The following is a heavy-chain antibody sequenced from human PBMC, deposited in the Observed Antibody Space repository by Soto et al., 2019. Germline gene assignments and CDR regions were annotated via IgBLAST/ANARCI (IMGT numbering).Heavy chain of an antibody. V-gene: IGHV4-31*03. J-gene: IGHJ4*02. D-gene: IGHD6-13*01. CDR2: IYYSGST. CDR3: ARGGIAAAAPPDY. Sequence: QVQLQESGPGLVKPSQTLSLTCTVSGGSISSGGYYWSWIRQHPGKGLEWIGYIYYSGSTYYNPSLKRRVTISVDTSKNQFSRKLSSVPAADTAVYYCARGGIAAAAPPDYWGQGTLVTVSS. CDR1: GGSISSGGYY.